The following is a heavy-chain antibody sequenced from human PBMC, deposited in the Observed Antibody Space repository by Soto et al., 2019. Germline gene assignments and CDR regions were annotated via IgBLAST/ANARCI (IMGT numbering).Heavy chain of an antibody. V-gene: IGHV3-30*18. J-gene: IGHJ4*02. CDR3: AKLVPVIGDY. D-gene: IGHD2-8*02. Sequence: GGSLRLSCAASGFTFSSYGMHWVRQAPGKGLEWVAVISYDGSNKYYADSVKGRFTISRDNSKNTLYLQMNSLRTEDTAVYYCAKLVPVIGDYWGQGTLVTVSS. CDR2: ISYDGSNK. CDR1: GFTFSSYG.